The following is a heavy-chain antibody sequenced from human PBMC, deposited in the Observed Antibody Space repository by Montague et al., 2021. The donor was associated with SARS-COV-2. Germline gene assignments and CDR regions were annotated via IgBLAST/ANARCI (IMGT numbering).Heavy chain of an antibody. CDR2: MYYSGNT. CDR3: ARDDIVLQGVTRGMDV. Sequence: SETRSLTCTVSGGSISSSNYYWGWIRQPPGKGLEWIGNMYYSGNTYYNPSLKSRVTISIYTSKNQFSLKLSSVTAADTAVYYCARDDIVLQGVTRGMDVWGRGTTVTVSS. V-gene: IGHV4-39*07. J-gene: IGHJ6*02. D-gene: IGHD3-10*01. CDR1: GGSISSSNYY.